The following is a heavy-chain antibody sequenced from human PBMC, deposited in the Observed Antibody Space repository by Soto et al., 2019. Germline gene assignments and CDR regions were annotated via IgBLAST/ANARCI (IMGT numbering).Heavy chain of an antibody. CDR3: ARDLWGYCGTDCYPLDV. D-gene: IGHD2-21*02. CDR2: TYHSGNP. V-gene: IGHV4-30-2*01. CDR1: GDTISTGGYS. J-gene: IGHJ6*02. Sequence: PSETLSLTCGVSGDTISTGGYSWAWIRQPPGKALEWIGHTYHSGNPYYNPSLKSRVIISVDRSKNQFSLKLNSVTAADTAVYYCARDLWGYCGTDCYPLDVWGQGTTVTVSS.